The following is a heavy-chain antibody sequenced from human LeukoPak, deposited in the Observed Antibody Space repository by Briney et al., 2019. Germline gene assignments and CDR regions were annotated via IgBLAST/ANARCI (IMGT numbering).Heavy chain of an antibody. CDR2: ISNNGGYT. CDR3: AKQLGYCSDGSCYFPY. D-gene: IGHD2-15*01. J-gene: IGHJ4*02. V-gene: IGHV3-23*01. CDR1: GFTFSSFA. Sequence: PGGSLRLPCAASGFTFSSFAMSWVPQAPGKGLEWVSAISNNGGYTYYADSVQGRFTISRDNSKSTLCLQMNSLRAEDTAVYYCAKQLGYCSDGSCYFPYWGQGTLVTVSS.